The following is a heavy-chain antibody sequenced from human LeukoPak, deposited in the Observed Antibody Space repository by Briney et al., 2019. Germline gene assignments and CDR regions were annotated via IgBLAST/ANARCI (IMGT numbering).Heavy chain of an antibody. CDR3: AEDSSMVTTRAPYYYYYLDV. J-gene: IGHJ6*02. CDR2: IIPLLGTP. Sequence: ASVKVSCKASGGTFTNYATSWVRQAPGQGLEWMGGIIPLLGTPNYAQKFQGRVTITADDSTSTAYMGLTSLRSEDTAVYYCAEDSSMVTTRAPYYYYYLDVWGQGTTVTVSS. CDR1: GGTFTNYA. V-gene: IGHV1-69*01. D-gene: IGHD4-17*01.